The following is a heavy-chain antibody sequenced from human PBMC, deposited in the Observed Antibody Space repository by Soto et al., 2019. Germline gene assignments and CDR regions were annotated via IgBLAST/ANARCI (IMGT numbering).Heavy chain of an antibody. V-gene: IGHV1-69*06. CDR3: ASQKLWFGELLSNYYYYYGLDV. CDR1: GGTFSSCA. Sequence: SVKVSCKASGGTFSSCAISWVRQAPGQGLEWMGGIISMFDTADYAQKFQGRVTIIADKSTNTVYMELSSLRSEDTAVYYCASQKLWFGELLSNYYYYYGLDVWGQGTAVTVSS. J-gene: IGHJ6*02. CDR2: IISMFDTA. D-gene: IGHD3-10*01.